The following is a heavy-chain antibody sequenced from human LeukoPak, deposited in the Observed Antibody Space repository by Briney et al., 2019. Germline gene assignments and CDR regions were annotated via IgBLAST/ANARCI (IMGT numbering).Heavy chain of an antibody. Sequence: ASVKVSCKASGYTFTGYYMHWVRQAPGQGLEWMGWINPKRGDTNYAQKFQGRVTMTRDTSISTVYMELSRLRSDDTAVYYCASCRTIFYYYMDGWGKGTTVNVSS. V-gene: IGHV1-2*02. CDR1: GYTFTGYY. CDR2: INPKRGDT. CDR3: ASCRTIFYYYMDG. J-gene: IGHJ6*03. D-gene: IGHD3-3*02.